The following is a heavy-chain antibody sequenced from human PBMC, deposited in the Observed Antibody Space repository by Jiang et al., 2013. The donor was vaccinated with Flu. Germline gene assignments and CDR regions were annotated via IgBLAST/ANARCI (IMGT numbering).Heavy chain of an antibody. J-gene: IGHJ4*02. V-gene: IGHV3-9*01. CDR3: ANGVGDIVTNYYAY. D-gene: IGHD3-9*01. CDR1: GFSFDDFA. Sequence: VQLLESGGGLVQPGRSLRLSCAASGFSFDDFAMHWVRQPPGKGLEWVSGISWNSATVVYADSVKGRFTTSRDNAKNSLYLEMNSLRTEDTAFYFCANGVGDIVTNYYAYWGQGTLVTVSS. CDR2: ISWNSATV.